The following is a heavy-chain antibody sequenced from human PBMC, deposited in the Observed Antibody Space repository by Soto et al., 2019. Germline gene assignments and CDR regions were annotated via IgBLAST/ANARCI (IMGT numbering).Heavy chain of an antibody. D-gene: IGHD2-2*01. J-gene: IGHJ2*01. Sequence: QVQLVESGGGVVQPGRSLRLSCAASGFTFRSYGMHWVRQAPGKGLEWGAVISYDGSNKYYADSVKVRFTISRDNSKNTLYLHMHSLRAEDTAVYYCAKPRYEDWSRTSCPYWYFDPWGRGTLVTIAS. CDR2: ISYDGSNK. CDR1: GFTFRSYG. V-gene: IGHV3-30*18. CDR3: AKPRYEDWSRTSCPYWYFDP.